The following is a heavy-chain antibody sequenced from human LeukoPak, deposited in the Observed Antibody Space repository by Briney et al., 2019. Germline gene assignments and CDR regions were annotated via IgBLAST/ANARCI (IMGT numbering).Heavy chain of an antibody. CDR1: GDSVSNYY. V-gene: IGHV4-59*02. J-gene: IGHJ4*02. D-gene: IGHD1-7*01. CDR2: IHYSGST. Sequence: SETLSLTCSVSGDSVSNYYWSWIRQPPGQGLEWIGYIHYSGSTDNNPSLKSRVTISIDTSKNQFSLKLRSVTATDTAVYFCARGIFAEKWELPPGSFDYWGQGTLVTVSS. CDR3: ARGIFAEKWELPPGSFDY.